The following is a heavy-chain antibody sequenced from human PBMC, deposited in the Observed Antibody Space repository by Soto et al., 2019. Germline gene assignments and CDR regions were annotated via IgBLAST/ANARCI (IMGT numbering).Heavy chain of an antibody. Sequence: SETLSLTCTVSGGSISSSSYYWGWIRQPPGKGLEWIGSIYYSGSTYYNPSLKSRVTISVDTSKNQFSLKLSSVTAADTAVYYCARLVGQPNYYDSRGAFDIWGQGTMVTVSS. J-gene: IGHJ3*02. CDR1: GGSISSSSYY. D-gene: IGHD3-22*01. V-gene: IGHV4-39*01. CDR2: IYYSGST. CDR3: ARLVGQPNYYDSRGAFDI.